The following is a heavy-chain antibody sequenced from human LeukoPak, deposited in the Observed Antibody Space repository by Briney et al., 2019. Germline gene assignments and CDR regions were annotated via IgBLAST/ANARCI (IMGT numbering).Heavy chain of an antibody. D-gene: IGHD6-13*01. CDR1: GFTFRSYG. CDR2: ISFDGSNK. J-gene: IGHJ4*02. V-gene: IGHV3-30*18. Sequence: GGSLRLSCAASGFTFRSYGMQWVRQAPGKGLEWVAVISFDGSNKYYADSVKGRFTISRDDSKTTLYLQMNSLRAEDTAVYYCAKDYRSWFLDYWGQGTLVTVSS. CDR3: AKDYRSWFLDY.